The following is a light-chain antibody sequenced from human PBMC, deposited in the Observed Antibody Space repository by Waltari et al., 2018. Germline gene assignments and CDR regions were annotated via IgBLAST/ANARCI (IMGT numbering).Light chain of an antibody. CDR2: WAS. Sequence: DIVMNQSPDSLAVSLGERVTINCRSSQTILDTYDKNYLAWHQQKPGQSPRLLIYWASTREFGVPDRFSGSGSGTDFTLTISGLQAEDVAVYYCQQYFNTPITFGGGTKVEIK. J-gene: IGKJ4*01. CDR3: QQYFNTPIT. V-gene: IGKV4-1*01. CDR1: QTILDTYDKNY.